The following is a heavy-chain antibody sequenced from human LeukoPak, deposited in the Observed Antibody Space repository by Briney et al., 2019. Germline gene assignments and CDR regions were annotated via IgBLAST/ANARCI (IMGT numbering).Heavy chain of an antibody. CDR2: IYYSGST. D-gene: IGHD2-21*02. Sequence: SETLSLTCTVSGGSISSYYWSWIRQPPGKGLEWIGYIYYSGSTNYNPSLKSRVTISVDTSKNQFSLKLSSVTAADTAVYYCARVNFLMQVVTAIDYWGQGTLVTVSS. J-gene: IGHJ4*02. CDR3: ARVNFLMQVVTAIDY. V-gene: IGHV4-59*01. CDR1: GGSISSYY.